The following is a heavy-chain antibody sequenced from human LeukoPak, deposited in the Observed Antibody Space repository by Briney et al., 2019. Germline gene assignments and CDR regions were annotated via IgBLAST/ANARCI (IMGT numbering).Heavy chain of an antibody. CDR1: GFTFSSYA. Sequence: GGSLRLSCDASGFTFSSYAMSWVRQAPGKGLEWVSAISGSGGSTYYADSVKGRFTISRDNSKNTLYLQMNSLRAEDTAVYYCAKDRGSWFALFDSWGQGTLVTVSS. CDR3: AKDRGSWFALFDS. D-gene: IGHD6-13*01. J-gene: IGHJ4*02. V-gene: IGHV3-23*01. CDR2: ISGSGGST.